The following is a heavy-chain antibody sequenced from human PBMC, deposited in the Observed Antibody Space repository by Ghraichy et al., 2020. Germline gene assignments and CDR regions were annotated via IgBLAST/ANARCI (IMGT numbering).Heavy chain of an antibody. Sequence: GSLRLSCTVSGASISSTAYYWAWIRQPTGKGLEYIGSVYYSGSAYSNPSLKSRVTISIDTSKNQFSLRLSSVTAADTAIYYCASQPLWFGEFDPWGQGTLVTVSA. CDR3: ASQPLWFGEFDP. V-gene: IGHV4-39*01. CDR1: GASISSTAYY. CDR2: VYYSGSA. J-gene: IGHJ5*02. D-gene: IGHD3-10*01.